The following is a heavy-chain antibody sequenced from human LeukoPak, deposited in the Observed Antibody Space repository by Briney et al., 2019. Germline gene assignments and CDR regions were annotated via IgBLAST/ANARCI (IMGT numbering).Heavy chain of an antibody. CDR2: IYYSGST. D-gene: IGHD1-26*01. J-gene: IGHJ4*02. V-gene: IGHV4-59*08. CDR1: GGSISNYY. CDR3: ARQPISGSYWGYFDY. Sequence: PSETLSLTCTVSGGSISNYYWSLIRQPPGKGLEWIGYIYYSGSTNYNPSLKSRVTISVDTSKNQFSLKLSSVTAADSAVYYCARQPISGSYWGYFDYWGQGTLVTVSS.